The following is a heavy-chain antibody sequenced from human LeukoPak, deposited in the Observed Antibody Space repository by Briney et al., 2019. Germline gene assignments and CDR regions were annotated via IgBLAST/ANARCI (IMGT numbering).Heavy chain of an antibody. CDR3: APQLVLAYYGMDV. CDR1: GFTFSSYA. V-gene: IGHV3-23*01. Sequence: GGSLRLSCAASGFTFSSYAMSWVRQAPGKGLEWVSAISGSGGSTYYADSVKGRFTISRDNSKNTLYLQMNSLRAEDTAVYCCAPQLVLAYYGMDVWGQGTTVTVSS. CDR2: ISGSGGST. J-gene: IGHJ6*02. D-gene: IGHD6-6*01.